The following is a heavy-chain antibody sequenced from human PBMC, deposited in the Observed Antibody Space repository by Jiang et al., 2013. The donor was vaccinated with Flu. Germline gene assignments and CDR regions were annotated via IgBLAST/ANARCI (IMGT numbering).Heavy chain of an antibody. D-gene: IGHD6-6*01. J-gene: IGHJ3*01. CDR2: ISYENSDE. V-gene: IGHV3-30*04. Sequence: VQLLESGGGVVRPGRSLRLSCAGSGINFSNYAIHWVRQAPGKGLEWVALISYENSDEYYADSVKGRFTISRDTATNTVYLQMSGLRPEDTAVYYCARGYSRSSAF. CDR3: ARGYSRSSAF. CDR1: GINFSNYA.